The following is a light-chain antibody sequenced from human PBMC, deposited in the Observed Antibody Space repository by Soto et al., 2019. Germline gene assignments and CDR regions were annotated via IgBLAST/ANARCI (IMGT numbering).Light chain of an antibody. V-gene: IGKV3-15*01. Sequence: EIVMTQSPATLSVSPGERATLSCRASQDISTNLACYQQKPGQAPRLLIYGASTRATGIPARFSGSGSGTEFTLTISSLQSEDFAIYYCQQYDNWLRTFGQGTKVAIK. CDR2: GAS. CDR1: QDISTN. CDR3: QQYDNWLRT. J-gene: IGKJ1*01.